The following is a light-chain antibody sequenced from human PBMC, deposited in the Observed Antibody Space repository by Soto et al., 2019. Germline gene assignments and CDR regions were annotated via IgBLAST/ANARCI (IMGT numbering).Light chain of an antibody. CDR1: QSVQSD. Sequence: EIVFTQSPGTLSVSPGERATLSCRGSQSVQSDLAWYHQTPGKAPRLLISDASNRETGIPDMFSGTGAGTECTRTISRLEPGDFEVDDCQQYAVSTITFGQGTRLEIK. J-gene: IGKJ5*01. CDR3: QQYAVSTIT. CDR2: DAS. V-gene: IGKV3-20*01.